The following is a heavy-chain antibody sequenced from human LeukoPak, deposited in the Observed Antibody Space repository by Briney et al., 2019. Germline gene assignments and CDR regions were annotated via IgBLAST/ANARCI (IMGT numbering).Heavy chain of an antibody. D-gene: IGHD3-10*01. V-gene: IGHV3-23*01. CDR2: ISGSGGST. J-gene: IGHJ4*02. Sequence: GGTLRLSCAASGFTFSSYGMSWVRQAPGKGLEWVSAISGSGGSTYYAASVKGRFTISRDNSKNTLYLQMNSLRAEDTAVYYCAFLWFGELLSTFDYWGQGTLVTVSS. CDR1: GFTFSSYG. CDR3: AFLWFGELLSTFDY.